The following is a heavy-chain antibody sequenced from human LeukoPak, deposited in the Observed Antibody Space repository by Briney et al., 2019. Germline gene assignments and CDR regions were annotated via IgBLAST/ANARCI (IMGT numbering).Heavy chain of an antibody. CDR1: GGSISGYY. CDR2: IYTSGNT. Sequence: SETLSLICSVSGGSISGYYWSWIRQPAGKGLEWIGRIYTSGNTNYNPSLKGRVTMTVDTSKNQFSLNLSSVTAADTAVYYCARGRGSSWYYFDYWGQGTLVTVSS. CDR3: ARGRGSSWYYFDY. D-gene: IGHD6-13*01. V-gene: IGHV4-4*07. J-gene: IGHJ4*02.